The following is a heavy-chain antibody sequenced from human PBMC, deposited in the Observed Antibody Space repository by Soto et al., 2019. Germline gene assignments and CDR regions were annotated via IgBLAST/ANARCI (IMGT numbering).Heavy chain of an antibody. Sequence: SESLSLTCAVYGGSFSAYYWRVIRQPPGKGLEWIGEINHSGSTNYNPSLKSRVTISVDTSKNQFSLKLSSVTAADTAVYYCASIAARPLYYYYYGMDVWGQGTTVS. CDR3: ASIAARPLYYYYYGMDV. V-gene: IGHV4-34*01. CDR1: GGSFSAYY. J-gene: IGHJ6*02. D-gene: IGHD6-6*01. CDR2: INHSGST.